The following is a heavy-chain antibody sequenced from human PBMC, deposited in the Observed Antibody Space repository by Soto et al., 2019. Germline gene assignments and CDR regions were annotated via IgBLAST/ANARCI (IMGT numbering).Heavy chain of an antibody. D-gene: IGHD1-26*01. CDR2: FDPEDGET. CDR1: GYTLTELS. Sequence: ASVKVSCKVSGYTLTELSMRWVRQAPGKGLEWMGGFDPEDGETIYAQKFQGRVTMTEDTSTDTAYMELSSLRSEDTAVYYCATEVGATIWPSADYWGQGTLVTVSS. J-gene: IGHJ4*02. V-gene: IGHV1-24*01. CDR3: ATEVGATIWPSADY.